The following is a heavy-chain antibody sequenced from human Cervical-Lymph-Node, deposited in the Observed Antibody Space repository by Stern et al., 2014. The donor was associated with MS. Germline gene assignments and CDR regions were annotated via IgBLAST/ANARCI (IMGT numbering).Heavy chain of an antibody. CDR1: GGSISSYY. CDR2: IYYSGST. Sequence: QVQLQESGPGLVKPSATLSLTCTVSGGSISSYYWSWIRQPPGKGLEWIGYIYYSGSTNYNPSLKSRVTISVDTSKNQFSLKLSSVTAADTAVYYCARGGRDSFYYYYGMDVWGQGTTVTVSS. D-gene: IGHD5-18*01. V-gene: IGHV4-59*01. CDR3: ARGGRDSFYYYYGMDV. J-gene: IGHJ6*02.